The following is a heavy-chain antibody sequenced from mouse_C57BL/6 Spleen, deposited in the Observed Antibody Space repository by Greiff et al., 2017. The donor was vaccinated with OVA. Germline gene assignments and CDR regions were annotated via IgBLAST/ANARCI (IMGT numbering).Heavy chain of an antibody. CDR2: INPNNGGT. V-gene: IGHV1-18*01. D-gene: IGHD2-5*01. Sequence: EVQVVESGPELVKPGASVKIPCKASGYTFTDYNMDWVKQSHGKSLEWIGDINPNNGGTIYNQKFKGKATLTVDKSSSTAYMELRSLTSEDTAVYYCARTPKDYSNSWFAYWGQGTLVTVSA. J-gene: IGHJ3*01. CDR3: ARTPKDYSNSWFAY. CDR1: GYTFTDYN.